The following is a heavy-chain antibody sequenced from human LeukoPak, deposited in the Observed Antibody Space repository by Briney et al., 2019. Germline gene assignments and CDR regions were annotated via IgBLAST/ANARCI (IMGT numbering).Heavy chain of an antibody. CDR3: ARDSGWRANQIVVVPAAKYYYYYGMDV. Sequence: GGSLRLSCAASGFTFSSYSMNWVRQAPAKGLEWVSSISSSSRYIYYADSVKGRFTISRDNAKNSLYLQMNSLRAEDTAVYYCARDSGWRANQIVVVPAAKYYYYYGMDVWGQGTTVTVSS. J-gene: IGHJ6*02. CDR1: GFTFSSYS. D-gene: IGHD2-2*01. V-gene: IGHV3-21*01. CDR2: ISSSSRYI.